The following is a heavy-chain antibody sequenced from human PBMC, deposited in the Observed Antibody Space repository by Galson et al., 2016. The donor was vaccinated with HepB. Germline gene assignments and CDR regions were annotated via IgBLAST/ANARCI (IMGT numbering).Heavy chain of an antibody. CDR3: AREGQEGPTDY. CDR2: IYSDGYS. V-gene: IGHV3-66*01. Sequence: SLRLSCAASGFTVSSNYMSWVRQAPGKGLEWVSLIYSDGYSYYADSVMGRFTISRDNSRNKVDLQMNSLRVEDTAMYYCAREGQEGPTDYWGQGTLVTVSS. CDR1: GFTVSSNY. J-gene: IGHJ4*02.